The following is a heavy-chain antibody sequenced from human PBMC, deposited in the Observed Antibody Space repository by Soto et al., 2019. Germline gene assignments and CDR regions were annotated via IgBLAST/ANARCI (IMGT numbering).Heavy chain of an antibody. CDR2: IYHSGST. Sequence: TSETLSLTCAVSGGSISSGGYSWSWIRQPPGKGLECIGYIYHSGSTYYNPSLKSQVTISVDTSKNQFSLKLSSVTAADTAVYYCASRPLMYYYGSGSSYYFDYWGQGTLVTVS. J-gene: IGHJ4*02. CDR3: ASRPLMYYYGSGSSYYFDY. D-gene: IGHD3-10*01. CDR1: GGSISSGGYS. V-gene: IGHV4-30-2*01.